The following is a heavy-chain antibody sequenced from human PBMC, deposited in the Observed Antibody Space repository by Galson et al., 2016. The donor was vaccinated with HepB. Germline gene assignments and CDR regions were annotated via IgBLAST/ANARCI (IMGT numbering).Heavy chain of an antibody. CDR3: ATYSTSSGRFEY. V-gene: IGHV4-4*02. Sequence: SETLSLTCAVSGDSIRTNNWWHWVRQFPGKGLEWIGEIYHSGRALYKPSLKSRVTISVDTSNNQFSLRLSTVTAADTAVYYCATYSTSSGRFEYWGQGTPVTVSS. CDR2: IYHSGRA. J-gene: IGHJ4*02. D-gene: IGHD6-6*01. CDR1: GDSIRTNNW.